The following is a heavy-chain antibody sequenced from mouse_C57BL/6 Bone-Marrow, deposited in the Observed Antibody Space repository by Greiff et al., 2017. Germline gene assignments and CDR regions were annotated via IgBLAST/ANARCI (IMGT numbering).Heavy chain of an antibody. CDR2: ISNGGGST. Sequence: EVKVVESGGGLVQPGGSLKLSCAASGFTFSDYYMYWVRQTPEKRLEWVAYISNGGGSTYYPDTVKGRFTISRDNAKNTLYLQMSRLKSEDTAMYYCARHGYDYDGFDYWGQGTTLTVSS. J-gene: IGHJ2*01. CDR1: GFTFSDYY. D-gene: IGHD2-4*01. CDR3: ARHGYDYDGFDY. V-gene: IGHV5-12*01.